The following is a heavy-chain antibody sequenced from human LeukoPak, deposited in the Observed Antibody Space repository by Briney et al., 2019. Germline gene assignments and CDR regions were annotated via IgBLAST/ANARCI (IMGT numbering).Heavy chain of an antibody. Sequence: SQTLSLTCTVSGGSISSGGYYWSWIRQHPGKGLEWIGYIYYSGSTYYNPSLKSRVTISVDTSKNQFSLKLSSVTAADTAVYYCARGESGWYRYYFNYWGQGTLVTVSS. D-gene: IGHD6-19*01. CDR1: GGSISSGGYY. CDR2: IYYSGST. CDR3: ARGESGWYRYYFNY. J-gene: IGHJ4*02. V-gene: IGHV4-31*03.